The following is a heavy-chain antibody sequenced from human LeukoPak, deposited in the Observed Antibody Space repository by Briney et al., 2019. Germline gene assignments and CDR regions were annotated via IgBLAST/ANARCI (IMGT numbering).Heavy chain of an antibody. J-gene: IGHJ3*01. CDR3: AKPGGPGIAARGAFDS. Sequence: GGSPRLSCAASEFTFGEYALSWVRQTPVKGLEWVSTISGPGTSTYYADSVKGRFTISRDNSKNTLFLQMNTLRAEDTALYYCAKPGGPGIAARGAFDSWGQGTLVTVSS. D-gene: IGHD6-25*01. CDR2: ISGPGTST. CDR1: EFTFGEYA. V-gene: IGHV3-23*01.